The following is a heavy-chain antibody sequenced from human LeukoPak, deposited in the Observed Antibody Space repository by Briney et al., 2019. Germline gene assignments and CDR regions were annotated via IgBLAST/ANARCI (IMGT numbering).Heavy chain of an antibody. CDR3: ARSGVVVIHPNALDI. J-gene: IGHJ3*02. CDR2: INPSGGST. Sequence: ASVKVSCKASGYTFTSYYMHWVRQAPGQGLEWMGIINPSGGSTSYAQKFQGRVTMTRDTSTSTVYMELSSLRSEDTAVYYCARSGVVVIHPNALDIWGQGTMVTVSS. D-gene: IGHD3-22*01. V-gene: IGHV1-46*01. CDR1: GYTFTSYY.